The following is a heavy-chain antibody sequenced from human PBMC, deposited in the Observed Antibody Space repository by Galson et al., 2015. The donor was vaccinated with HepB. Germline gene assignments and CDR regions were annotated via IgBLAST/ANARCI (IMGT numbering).Heavy chain of an antibody. CDR3: ARDSSISSWCRGWFAP. CDR2: IWYDGSNK. CDR1: GFTFSSYG. D-gene: IGHD6-13*01. V-gene: IGHV3-33*01. J-gene: IGHJ5*02. Sequence: SLRLSCAASGFTFSSYGMHWVRQAPGKGLEWVAVIWYDGSNKYYADSVKGRFTISRDNSKNTLYLQMNSLRAEDTAVYYCARDSSISSWCRGWFAPWGQGTLVTVS.